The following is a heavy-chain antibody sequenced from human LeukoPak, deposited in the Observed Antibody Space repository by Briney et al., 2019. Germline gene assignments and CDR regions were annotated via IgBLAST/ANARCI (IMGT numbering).Heavy chain of an antibody. CDR3: AKGRSRSGSTRFDP. V-gene: IGHV3-30*02. J-gene: IGHJ5*02. CDR1: GFTFSSYG. CDR2: IRYDGSNK. D-gene: IGHD3-10*01. Sequence: GGSLRLSCAASGFTFSSYGMHWVRQAPGKGLEWVAFIRYDGSNKYYADSVKGRFTISRDNSKNTLYLQMNSLRAEDTAVYYCAKGRSRSGSTRFDPWGQGTLVTVSS.